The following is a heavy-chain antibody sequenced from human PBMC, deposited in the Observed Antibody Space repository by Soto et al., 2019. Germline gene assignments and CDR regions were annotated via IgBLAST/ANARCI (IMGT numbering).Heavy chain of an antibody. CDR1: GYTFTNYY. CDR3: ARGDNDY. J-gene: IGHJ4*02. V-gene: IGHV1-46*01. CDR2: IHPDGGHT. Sequence: QVQLVQSGAEVKKPGASVKVSCKASGYTFTNYYVQWVRQAPGQGLEWMGVIHPDGGHTTYSQKFQDRVTMTRDAFTSTIYMALSSLRSDDTAVYYCARGDNDYWGQGTLVTVSS.